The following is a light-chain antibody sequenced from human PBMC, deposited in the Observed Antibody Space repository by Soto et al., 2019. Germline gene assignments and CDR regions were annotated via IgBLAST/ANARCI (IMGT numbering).Light chain of an antibody. Sequence: QSVLTQPASVSGSPGESITISCTGTSSDVGGYNYVSWYQQHPGKAPKLMIYDVSNRPSGVSNRLSGSKSGNTASLTISGLQADDEADYYCFSYTSSGTMIFGGGTKLTVL. CDR3: FSYTSSGTMI. J-gene: IGLJ2*01. CDR1: SSDVGGYNY. CDR2: DVS. V-gene: IGLV2-14*03.